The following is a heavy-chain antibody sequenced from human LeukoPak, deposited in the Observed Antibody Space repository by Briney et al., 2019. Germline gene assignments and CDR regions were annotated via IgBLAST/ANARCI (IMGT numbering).Heavy chain of an antibody. D-gene: IGHD6-13*01. CDR1: GFTVSGNY. Sequence: GGSLRLSCAVSGFTVSGNYMSWVRQAPGKGLEWVSLIYSGGTTYYADSVKGRFTISRDNAKNSLYLQMNSLRAEDTAVYYCARVASSSWFNAFDIWGQGTMVTVSS. V-gene: IGHV3-53*01. J-gene: IGHJ3*02. CDR2: IYSGGTT. CDR3: ARVASSSWFNAFDI.